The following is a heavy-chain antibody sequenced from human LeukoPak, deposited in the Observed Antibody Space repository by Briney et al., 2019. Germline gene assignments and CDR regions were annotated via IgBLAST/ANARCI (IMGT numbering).Heavy chain of an antibody. J-gene: IGHJ6*02. CDR1: GFTFNSYG. CDR3: AKDKDFWSGYYRGLPYYYGMDV. Sequence: AGGSLRLSCEASGFTFNSYGVHWVRQAPGKGPEWVAVISYDGSNKYYADSVKGRFTISRDNAKNTLYLQMNSLRAEDTAVYYCAKDKDFWSGYYRGLPYYYGMDVWGQGTTVTVSS. CDR2: ISYDGSNK. D-gene: IGHD3-3*01. V-gene: IGHV3-30*18.